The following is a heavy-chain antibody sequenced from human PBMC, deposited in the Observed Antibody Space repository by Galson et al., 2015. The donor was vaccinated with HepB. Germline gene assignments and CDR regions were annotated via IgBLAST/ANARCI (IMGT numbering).Heavy chain of an antibody. CDR3: ARDLRENGVTELDY. D-gene: IGHD2-8*01. CDR2: IIPIFGTA. CDR1: GGTFSSYA. V-gene: IGHV1-69*05. J-gene: IGHJ4*02. Sequence: SVKVSCKASGGTFSSYAISWVRQAPGQGLEWMGGIIPIFGTANYAQKFQGRVSMTRDTSISTAYMDLSRLRSDDTAVYYCARDLRENGVTELDYWGQGTLVTVSS.